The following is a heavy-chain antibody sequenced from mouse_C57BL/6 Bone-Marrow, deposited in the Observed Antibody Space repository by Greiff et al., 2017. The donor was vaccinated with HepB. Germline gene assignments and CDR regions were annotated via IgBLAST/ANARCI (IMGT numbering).Heavy chain of an antibody. Sequence: VQLQQPGAELVKPGASVKLSCKASGYTFTSYWMHWVKQRPGQGLEWIGMIHPNSGSTNYNEKFKSKATLTVDKSSSTAYMQLSSLTSEDSAVYYCARWRNSLSSYYFDYWGQGTTLTVSS. V-gene: IGHV1-64*01. CDR2: IHPNSGST. J-gene: IGHJ2*01. D-gene: IGHD1-1*01. CDR1: GYTFTSYW. CDR3: ARWRNSLSSYYFDY.